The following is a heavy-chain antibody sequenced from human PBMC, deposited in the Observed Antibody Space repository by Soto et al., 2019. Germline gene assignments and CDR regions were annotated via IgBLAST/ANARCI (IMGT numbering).Heavy chain of an antibody. D-gene: IGHD3-22*01. Sequence: GGSLRLSCEASAVTLSDYFMTWIRQSPGKGLEWVSFIRRGGTTVVHADSVKGRFTISWDNAKKSLFLEMSSLRAEDTAVYYCGLNSGYYYSDAFDIWAQGTLVTVSS. J-gene: IGHJ3*02. CDR2: IRRGGTTV. CDR3: GLNSGYYYSDAFDI. V-gene: IGHV3-11*01. CDR1: AVTLSDYF.